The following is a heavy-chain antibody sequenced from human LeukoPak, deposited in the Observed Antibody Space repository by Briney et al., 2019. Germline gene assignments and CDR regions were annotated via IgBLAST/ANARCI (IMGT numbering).Heavy chain of an antibody. D-gene: IGHD3-9*01. CDR1: GGSISSYY. V-gene: IGHV4-59*08. CDR2: IYYSGST. J-gene: IGHJ4*02. Sequence: PSETLSLTCTVSGGSISSYYWSWIRQPPGKGLEWIGYIYYSGSTNYNPSLKSRVTISVDTSKNQFSLKLSSVTAADTAVYYCARRSILTLFDYWGQGTLVTVPS. CDR3: ARRSILTLFDY.